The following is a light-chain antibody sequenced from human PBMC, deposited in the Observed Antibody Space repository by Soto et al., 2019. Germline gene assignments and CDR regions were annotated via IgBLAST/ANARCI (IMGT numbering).Light chain of an antibody. CDR2: EVS. J-gene: IGLJ3*02. CDR1: SSDVGGYNS. CDR3: PSYAGSTYVVV. V-gene: IGLV2-8*01. Sequence: QSALTQPPSASGSPGQSVTISCTGTSSDVGGYNSVSWYQHHPGKAPKLMIYEVSKRPSGVPDRFSGSKSGNTASLTVSGLQPDDDAHYYCPSYAGSTYVVVFARGTQLTVL.